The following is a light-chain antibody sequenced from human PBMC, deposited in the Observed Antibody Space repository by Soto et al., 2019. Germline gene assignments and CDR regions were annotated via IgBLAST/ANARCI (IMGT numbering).Light chain of an antibody. V-gene: IGLV2-23*01. Sequence: QSVLTQPASVSGSPGQSITISCTGTSSDVGSYNLVSWYQQHPGKAPKLMIYEGSKRPSGISNRFSGSKSGNTASLTISGLQAEDEADYYCCSHAGMYVFGTGTQLTVL. J-gene: IGLJ1*01. CDR1: SSDVGSYNL. CDR2: EGS. CDR3: CSHAGMYV.